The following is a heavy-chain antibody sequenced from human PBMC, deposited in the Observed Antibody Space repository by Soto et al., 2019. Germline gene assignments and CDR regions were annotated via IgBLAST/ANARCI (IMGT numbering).Heavy chain of an antibody. D-gene: IGHD4-17*01. CDR3: TRDKTVENYYYGMDV. V-gene: IGHV3-73*01. J-gene: IGHJ6*02. CDR2: IRSKANSYAT. Sequence: GGSLRLSCAASGFTFSGSAMHWVRQASGKGLEWVGRIRSKANSYATAYAASVKGRFTISRDDSKNTAYLQMNSLKTEDTAVYYCTRDKTVENYYYGMDVWGQGTTVTVSS. CDR1: GFTFSGSA.